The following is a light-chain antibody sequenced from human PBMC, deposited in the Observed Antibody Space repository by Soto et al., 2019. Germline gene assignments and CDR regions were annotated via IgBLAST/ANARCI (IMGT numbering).Light chain of an antibody. J-gene: IGKJ4*01. CDR1: QSVSSY. Sequence: DILMTQSPSTLSVSVGDKATLSCRASQSVSSYLAWYQQKPGQPPRLLIYRASSMDSGIPARFSGSGSGTEFTLTISSLQSEDFAAYYCQQYGSSPLTFGRGTKVDI. V-gene: IGKV3-15*01. CDR3: QQYGSSPLT. CDR2: RAS.